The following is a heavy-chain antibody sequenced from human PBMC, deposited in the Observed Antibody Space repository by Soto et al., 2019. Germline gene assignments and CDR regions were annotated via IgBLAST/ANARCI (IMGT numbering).Heavy chain of an antibody. CDR3: AKDKPQHYDRSGPPAW. CDR1: GYTFTSYD. V-gene: IGHV1-8*01. D-gene: IGHD3-22*01. J-gene: IGHJ4*02. Sequence: ASVKVSCKASGYTFTSYDINWVRQATGQGLEWMGWMNPNSGNTGYAQKFQGRVTMTRNTSISTAYMELSSLRSEDTAVYYCAKDKPQHYDRSGPPAWWGQGTLVTVS. CDR2: MNPNSGNT.